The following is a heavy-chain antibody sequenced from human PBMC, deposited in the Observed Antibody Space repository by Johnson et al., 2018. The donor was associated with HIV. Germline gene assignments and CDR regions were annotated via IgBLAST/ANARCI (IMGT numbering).Heavy chain of an antibody. CDR1: GFTFSSYW. D-gene: IGHD2-21*01. J-gene: IGHJ3*02. Sequence: VQLVESGGGLVQPGGSLRLSCAASGFTFSSYWMSWVRQAPGKGLEWVANIKQDGSNKYYADSVKGRFTISRDNSKNTLYLQMNSLRAEDTAVYYCARGGHAVVAKPFGAFDIWGQGTMVTVSS. CDR3: ARGGHAVVAKPFGAFDI. CDR2: IKQDGSNK. V-gene: IGHV3-7*01.